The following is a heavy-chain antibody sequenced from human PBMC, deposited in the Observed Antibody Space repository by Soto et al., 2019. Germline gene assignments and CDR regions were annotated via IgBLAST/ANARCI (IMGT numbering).Heavy chain of an antibody. CDR3: AYGATRGYFDY. J-gene: IGHJ4*02. Sequence: QVQLVQSGAEAKKPGSSVKVSCKASGGTFSSYTISWVRQAPGQGLEWMGRIIPILGIANYAQKFQGRVTITADKSTSTAYMELSSLRSEDTAVYYCAYGATRGYFDYWGQGTLVTVSS. D-gene: IGHD4-17*01. V-gene: IGHV1-69*02. CDR2: IIPILGIA. CDR1: GGTFSSYT.